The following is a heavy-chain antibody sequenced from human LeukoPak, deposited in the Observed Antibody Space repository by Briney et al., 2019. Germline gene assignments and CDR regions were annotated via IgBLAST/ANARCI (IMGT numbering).Heavy chain of an antibody. J-gene: IGHJ6*01. CDR2: IGSDNKP. CDR3: ARDLHYYVAMDV. CDR1: GFTFSAYA. V-gene: IGHV3-23*01. D-gene: IGHD3-10*02. Sequence: GSLCLSCEASGFTFSAYAMTWVRQAPGKGLEWVSSIGSDNKPHYSESVKGRFAISRDNSKNPLFLQLHNLRVEDTALYYCARDLHYYVAMDVRGQGPPVTVSS.